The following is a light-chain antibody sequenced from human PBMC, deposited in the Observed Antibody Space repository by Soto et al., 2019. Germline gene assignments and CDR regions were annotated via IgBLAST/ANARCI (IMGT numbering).Light chain of an antibody. J-gene: IGKJ1*01. CDR1: QSISSW. V-gene: IGKV1-5*03. Sequence: DIQMTQSPSTLSASVGDRVNITCRASQSISSWLAWYQQKPGKAPKLLIYKASSLESGVPSRFSGSGSGTEFTLTISSLQPDDFATYYFQQYNSYAWTFGQGTKVEIK. CDR2: KAS. CDR3: QQYNSYAWT.